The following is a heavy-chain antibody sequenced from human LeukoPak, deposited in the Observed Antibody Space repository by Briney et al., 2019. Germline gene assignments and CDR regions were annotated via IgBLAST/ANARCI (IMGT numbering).Heavy chain of an antibody. V-gene: IGHV3-9*01. D-gene: IGHD3-22*01. CDR3: AKDRSVVVIGGSGIDY. J-gene: IGHJ4*02. CDR1: GFTFDDYA. Sequence: PVGSLRLSCAASGFTFDDYAMHWVRQAPGKGLEWVSGISWNSGSIGYADSVKGRFTISRDNAKNSLYLQMNSLRAEDTAVYYCAKDRSVVVIGGSGIDYWGQGTLVTVSS. CDR2: ISWNSGSI.